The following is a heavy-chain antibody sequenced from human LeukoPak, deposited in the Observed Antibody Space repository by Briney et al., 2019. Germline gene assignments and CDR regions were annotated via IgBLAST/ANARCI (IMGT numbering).Heavy chain of an antibody. CDR3: AKDPPPYYYDSSGYSYDFDI. CDR1: GFTFSSYG. V-gene: IGHV3-30*02. Sequence: GGSLRLSCAASGFTFSSYGMHWVRQAPGKGLEWVAFIRHDGSNKYYADSVKGRFTISRDNSNNTLYLQMRSLRAEDTYVYYCAKDPPPYYYDSSGYSYDFDIWGQGTMVTVSS. CDR2: IRHDGSNK. D-gene: IGHD3-22*01. J-gene: IGHJ3*02.